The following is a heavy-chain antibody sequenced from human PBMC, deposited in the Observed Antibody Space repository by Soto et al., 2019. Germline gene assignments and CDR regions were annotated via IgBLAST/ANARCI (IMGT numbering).Heavy chain of an antibody. CDR3: AKDQIRYSSGWYPFYFYY. CDR2: ISYDGSNK. CDR1: GFTFSSYG. V-gene: IGHV3-30*18. D-gene: IGHD6-19*01. J-gene: IGHJ4*02. Sequence: GGSLRLSCAASGFTFSSYGMHWVRQAPGKGLEWVAVISYDGSNKYYADSVKGRFTISRDNSKNTLYLQMNSLRAEDTAVYYCAKDQIRYSSGWYPFYFYYWGQGTLVTVSS.